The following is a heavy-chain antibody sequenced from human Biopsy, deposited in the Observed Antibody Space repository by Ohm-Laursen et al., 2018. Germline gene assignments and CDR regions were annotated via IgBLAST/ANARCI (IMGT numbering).Heavy chain of an antibody. CDR1: GASMTGYF. J-gene: IGHJ2*01. Sequence: SQTLSLTCTVSGASMTGYFWAWIRQRPGKGLEWIGYISYNERTHYNPSLTSRLAISFDTSNNRISLQLRSVSVADTAVYYCVREPKTGTAEAWYFDLWGRGTLVTVSS. V-gene: IGHV4-31*03. CDR3: VREPKTGTAEAWYFDL. D-gene: IGHD3-9*01. CDR2: ISYNERT.